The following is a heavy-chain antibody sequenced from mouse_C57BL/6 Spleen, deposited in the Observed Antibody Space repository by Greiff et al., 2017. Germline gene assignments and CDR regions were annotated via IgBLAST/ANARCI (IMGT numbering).Heavy chain of an antibody. CDR2: IDPSVGET. Sequence: QVQLKQPGAELVRPGSSVKLSCKASGSTFTSYWLTWVKQRPIQGLEWFGNIDPSVGETHYNQKFKDKATLTVDKSSSTAYMQLISLTAEDSAVNYCARESNYDFDYWGQGTTLTVSS. J-gene: IGHJ2*01. CDR1: GSTFTSYW. V-gene: IGHV1-52*01. D-gene: IGHD2-5*01. CDR3: ARESNYDFDY.